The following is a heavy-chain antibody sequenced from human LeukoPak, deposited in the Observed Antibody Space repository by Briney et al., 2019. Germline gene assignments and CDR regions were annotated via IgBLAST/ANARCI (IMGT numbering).Heavy chain of an antibody. Sequence: ASVKVSCKASGGTFSSYAISWVRQAPGQGLEWMGGIIPIFGTANYAQKFQGRVTITTDESTSTAYMELSSLRSGDTAVYYCAREGAGLGYCSSTSCYHWFDPWGQGTLVTVSS. D-gene: IGHD2-2*01. V-gene: IGHV1-69*05. CDR3: AREGAGLGYCSSTSCYHWFDP. CDR1: GGTFSSYA. J-gene: IGHJ5*02. CDR2: IIPIFGTA.